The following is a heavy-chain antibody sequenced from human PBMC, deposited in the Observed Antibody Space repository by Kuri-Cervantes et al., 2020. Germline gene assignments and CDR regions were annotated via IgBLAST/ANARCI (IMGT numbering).Heavy chain of an antibody. D-gene: IGHD5/OR15-5a*01. CDR3: ATPGVYGGRIGYFGY. Sequence: ASVKVSCKASGYTSTSYAMHWVRQAPGQRLEWMGWVNAGNGNTKYSQKFQGRVTITRDTSASTAYMELSSLRSEDTAVYYCATPGVYGGRIGYFGYWGQGTLVTVSS. V-gene: IGHV1-3*01. J-gene: IGHJ4*02. CDR1: GYTSTSYA. CDR2: VNAGNGNT.